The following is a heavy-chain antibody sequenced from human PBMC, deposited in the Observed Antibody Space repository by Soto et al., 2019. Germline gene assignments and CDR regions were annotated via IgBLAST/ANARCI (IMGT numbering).Heavy chain of an antibody. CDR1: GGSISNYY. CDR3: AGDRTVRGDWFDP. Sequence: QVQLQESGPGLVKASETVSLTCTVSGGSISNYYWTWIRQPAGKGLEWIGRISTSGTPNYNPSLKSRVTMSVDTSKNQFSLKLNSVTAADTAVYYCAGDRTVRGDWFDPWGQGTLVTVSS. CDR2: ISTSGTP. D-gene: IGHD3-10*01. V-gene: IGHV4-4*07. J-gene: IGHJ5*02.